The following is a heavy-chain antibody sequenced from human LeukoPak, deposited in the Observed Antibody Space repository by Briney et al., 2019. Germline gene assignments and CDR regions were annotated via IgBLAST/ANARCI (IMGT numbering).Heavy chain of an antibody. Sequence: GASVKVSCKASGYTFTGYYMHWVRQAPGQGLEWMGWINPNSGGTNYAQKFQGWVTMTRDTSISTAYMELSRLRSDDTAVYYCARSLSITMIVVVTRWTLDYWGQGTLVTVSS. CDR3: ARSLSITMIVVVTRWTLDY. V-gene: IGHV1-2*04. J-gene: IGHJ4*02. CDR2: INPNSGGT. CDR1: GYTFTGYY. D-gene: IGHD3-22*01.